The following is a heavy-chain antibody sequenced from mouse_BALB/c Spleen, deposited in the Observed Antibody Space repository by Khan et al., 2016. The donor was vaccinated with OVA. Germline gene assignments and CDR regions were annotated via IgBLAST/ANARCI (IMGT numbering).Heavy chain of an antibody. Sequence: QVQLKQSGPGLVAPSQSLSITCTVSGFSLSSNGVSWVRQPPGKGLEWLGVIWGDGSTNYHSTLKSRLIISKDNSKSQVFLQLNSLQTDDTATYYCAKFPPDYYSMDYWGQGTSVTVSS. V-gene: IGHV2-3*01. J-gene: IGHJ4*01. CDR3: AKFPPDYYSMDY. CDR2: IWGDGST. CDR1: GFSLSSNG.